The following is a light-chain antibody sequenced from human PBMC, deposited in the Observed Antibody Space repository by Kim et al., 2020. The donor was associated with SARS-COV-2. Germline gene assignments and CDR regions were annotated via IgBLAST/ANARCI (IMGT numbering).Light chain of an antibody. CDR1: QSVNSDS. Sequence: DSVLTQSPGTLSLSPGERATLSCRASQSVNSDSLAWYQQKHGQAPRLLIFGASNRATGIPDRFSGGGSGTDFTLTISRVEPEDFAVYYCQQFGSSPFSFGQGTKLDIK. CDR2: GAS. V-gene: IGKV3-20*01. J-gene: IGKJ2*03. CDR3: QQFGSSPFS.